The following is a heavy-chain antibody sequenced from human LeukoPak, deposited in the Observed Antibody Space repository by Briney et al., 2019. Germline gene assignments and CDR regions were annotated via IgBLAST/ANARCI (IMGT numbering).Heavy chain of an antibody. Sequence: PGGSLRLSCAASGFTFNNSSMNWVRQAPGKGLEWVSSITSSSAYIYYADSVKGRFTLSRDDAKNSVYPQMNSLRAEDTAVYYCARGPTYQTKRYFDSDLDYWGQGTLVTVSS. CDR2: ITSSSAYI. D-gene: IGHD3-9*01. CDR1: GFTFNNSS. J-gene: IGHJ4*02. V-gene: IGHV3-21*04. CDR3: ARGPTYQTKRYFDSDLDY.